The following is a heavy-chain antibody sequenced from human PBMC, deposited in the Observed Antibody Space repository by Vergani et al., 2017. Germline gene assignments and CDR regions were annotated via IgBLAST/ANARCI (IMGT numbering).Heavy chain of an antibody. Sequence: QVQLVQSGAEVKKPGASVKVSCKASGYTFTSYYMNWVRQAPGQGLEWMGIINPSGGSTSYAKKFQGSFTSTRDTSTGTVYMELSRMRSEDTAVYYGARDRAAVAVDDWGQGTLVTVSS. V-gene: IGHV1-46*03. J-gene: IGHJ4*02. D-gene: IGHD6-19*01. CDR3: ARDRAAVAVDD. CDR2: INPSGGST. CDR1: GYTFTSYY.